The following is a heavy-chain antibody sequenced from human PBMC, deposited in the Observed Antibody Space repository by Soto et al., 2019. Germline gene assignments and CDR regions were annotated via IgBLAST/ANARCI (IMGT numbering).Heavy chain of an antibody. CDR1: GGSISSGDYY. J-gene: IGHJ3*02. CDR3: XXXXXXXXXXI. CDR2: IHYSGST. Sequence: QVQLQESGPGLVKPSQTLSLTCTVSGGSISSGDYYWSWIRQPPGKGLEWIGYIHYSGSTYYNPSLKSRVTISVDTSKNQFSLKRSSVTAADTAXXXXXXXXXXXXXXIXGQGTMVTVSS. V-gene: IGHV4-30-4*01.